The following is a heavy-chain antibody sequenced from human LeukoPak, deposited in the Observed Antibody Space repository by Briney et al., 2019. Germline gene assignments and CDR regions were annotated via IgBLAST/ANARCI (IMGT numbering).Heavy chain of an antibody. V-gene: IGHV1-2*02. Sequence: ASVKVSCKASGYTFTGYYLHWVRQAPGQELEWMGWINPNSGGTNYAQKFQGRVTMTRDTSISTAYMELSRLRSDDTAVYYCARVLPVGASEGWGQGTLVTVSS. CDR1: GYTFTGYY. CDR2: INPNSGGT. D-gene: IGHD1-26*01. J-gene: IGHJ4*02. CDR3: ARVLPVGASEG.